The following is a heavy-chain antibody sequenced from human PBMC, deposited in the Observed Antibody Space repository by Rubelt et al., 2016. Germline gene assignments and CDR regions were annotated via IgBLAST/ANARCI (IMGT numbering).Heavy chain of an antibody. J-gene: IGHJ4*02. CDR1: GFTFSSYG. V-gene: IGHV3-30*02. CDR2: INYAGSTK. CDR3: AKSEVAGHSDY. Sequence: QVQLVESGGGVVQPGGSLRLSCAASGFTFSSYGIHWVRQAPGKGLEWVTFINYAGSTKSYADSVKGRFTVSRDNSKNTLYLQMNSLGTEDTAGYYWAKSEVAGHSDYWGQGTLVTVSS. D-gene: IGHD6-19*01.